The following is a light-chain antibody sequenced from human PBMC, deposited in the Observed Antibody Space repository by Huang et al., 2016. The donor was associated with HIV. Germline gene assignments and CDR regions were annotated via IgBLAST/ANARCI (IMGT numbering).Light chain of an antibody. J-gene: IGKJ3*01. V-gene: IGKV3-20*01. CDR3: QEYET. CDR1: QSVSSSN. Sequence: EIVLAQSPGTLSLSPGERATLSCRASQSVSSSNVAWYQQKPGQAPRLHIYGASSRATGIPDRFSGSGSGTDFTLTISRLEPEDFAVYYCQEYETFGPGTKVDIK. CDR2: GAS.